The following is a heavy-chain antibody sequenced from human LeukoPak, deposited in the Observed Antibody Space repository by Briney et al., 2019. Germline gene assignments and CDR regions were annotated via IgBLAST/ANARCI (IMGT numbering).Heavy chain of an antibody. CDR1: GFTFSSYG. Sequence: PGGSLRLSCAASGFTFSSYGMHWVRQAPGKGLEWVAVISYDGSNKYYADSVKGRFTISRDNPKNTLYLQMNSLRAEDTAVYYCAKRDGGYDFIDYWGQGTLVTVSS. V-gene: IGHV3-30*18. D-gene: IGHD5-12*01. CDR2: ISYDGSNK. J-gene: IGHJ4*02. CDR3: AKRDGGYDFIDY.